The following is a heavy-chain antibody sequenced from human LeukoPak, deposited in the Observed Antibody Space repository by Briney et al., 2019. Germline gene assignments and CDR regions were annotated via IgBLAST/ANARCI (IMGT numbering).Heavy chain of an antibody. V-gene: IGHV3-7*01. D-gene: IGHD6-13*01. CDR1: GFTFSSYW. J-gene: IGHJ5*02. CDR3: ARRNPNPRRAMAAETAA. Sequence: GGSLRLSCAASGFTFSSYWMSWVRQAPGKGLEWVANIKQDGSEKYYVDSVKGRFTISRDNAKNSLYLQMNSLRAEDTAVYYCARRNPNPRRAMAAETAAWGQGTLVTVSS. CDR2: IKQDGSEK.